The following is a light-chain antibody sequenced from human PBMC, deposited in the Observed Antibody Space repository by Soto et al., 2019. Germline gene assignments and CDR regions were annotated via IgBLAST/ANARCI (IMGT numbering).Light chain of an antibody. CDR2: GNN. Sequence: QAVLTQPPSVSGAPGQRVTLPCTGSSSNIGAGHDVHWYQQLPGTAPRLLMYGNNNRPSGVPDRVSGSKSGTSASLAITGLQAEVEADYYCQSYDYSLSGYVFGTGTKVTVL. V-gene: IGLV1-40*01. CDR3: QSYDYSLSGYV. J-gene: IGLJ1*01. CDR1: SSNIGAGHD.